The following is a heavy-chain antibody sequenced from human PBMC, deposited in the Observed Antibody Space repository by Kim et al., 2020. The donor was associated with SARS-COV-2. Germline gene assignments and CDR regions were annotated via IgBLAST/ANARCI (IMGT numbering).Heavy chain of an antibody. CDR2: IYSGGST. V-gene: IGHV3-53*01. CDR3: ARRNLVRGVVGEI. D-gene: IGHD3-10*01. J-gene: IGHJ4*02. CDR1: GFTVSSNY. Sequence: GGSLRLSCAASGFTVSSNYMSWVRQAPGKGLEWVSVIYSGGSTYYADSVKGRFTISRDNSKNTLYLQMNSLRAEDTAVYYCARRNLVRGVVGEIWGQGTLVTVSS.